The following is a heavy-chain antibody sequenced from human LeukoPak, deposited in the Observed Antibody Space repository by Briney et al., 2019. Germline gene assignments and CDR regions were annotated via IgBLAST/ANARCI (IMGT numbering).Heavy chain of an antibody. D-gene: IGHD5-18*01. J-gene: IGHJ4*02. V-gene: IGHV4-59*12. CDR3: AREGYSYGIDY. CDR1: GGSISSYY. Sequence: PSETLSLTCTVSGGSISSYYWSWIRQPPGKGLEWIGYIYYSGSTNYNPPLKSRVTISVDTSKNQFSLKLSSVTAADTAVYYCAREGYSYGIDYWGQGTLVTVSS. CDR2: IYYSGST.